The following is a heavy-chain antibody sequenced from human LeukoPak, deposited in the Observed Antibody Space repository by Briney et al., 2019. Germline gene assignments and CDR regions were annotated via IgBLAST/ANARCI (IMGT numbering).Heavy chain of an antibody. Sequence: GGSLRLSCAASGFTFSSYAMHWVRQAPGKGLEWVAVISYDGSNKYYADSVKGRFTISRDNSKNTLYLQMNSLRAEDTAVYYCAKAEVPAAMAPPDYWGQGTLVTVSS. CDR2: ISYDGSNK. CDR3: AKAEVPAAMAPPDY. V-gene: IGHV3-30*04. J-gene: IGHJ4*02. D-gene: IGHD2-2*01. CDR1: GFTFSSYA.